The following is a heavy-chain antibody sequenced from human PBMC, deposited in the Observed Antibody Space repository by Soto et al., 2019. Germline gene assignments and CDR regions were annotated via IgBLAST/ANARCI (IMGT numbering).Heavy chain of an antibody. D-gene: IGHD6-13*01. V-gene: IGHV3-23*01. Sequence: GGSLRLSCAASGFTFSSYAMSWVRQAPGKGLEWVSVISGSGGSTYYADSVKGRFTISRDNSKNTLYLQMNSLRAKDTAVYYCTKGSSWYLYFDYWGQGTLVTVSS. CDR3: TKGSSWYLYFDY. CDR1: GFTFSSYA. CDR2: ISGSGGST. J-gene: IGHJ4*02.